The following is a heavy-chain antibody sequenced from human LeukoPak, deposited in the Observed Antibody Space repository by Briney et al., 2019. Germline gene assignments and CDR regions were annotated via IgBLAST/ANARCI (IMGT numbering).Heavy chain of an antibody. V-gene: IGHV3-21*01. Sequence: GGSLRLSCAASGFTFSSYSMNWVRQAPGKGLEWVSSISSSSSYIYYADSVKGRFTISRDNAKNSLYLQMNSLRAEDTAVYYCAREVSSGWYRRSWFDPWGQGTLVSVSS. D-gene: IGHD6-19*01. J-gene: IGHJ5*02. CDR2: ISSSSSYI. CDR1: GFTFSSYS. CDR3: AREVSSGWYRRSWFDP.